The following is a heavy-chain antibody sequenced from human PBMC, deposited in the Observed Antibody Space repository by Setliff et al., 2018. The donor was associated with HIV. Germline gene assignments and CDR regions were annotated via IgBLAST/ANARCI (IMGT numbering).Heavy chain of an antibody. J-gene: IGHJ3*02. D-gene: IGHD3-22*01. CDR1: SFIFKDYG. CDR3: ARDQRPDYYDSSGYADDAFDI. V-gene: IGHV3-30*02. CDR2: IRYDGSKK. Sequence: PGGSLRLSCELSSFIFKDYGMNWVRQAPGKGLEWVAFIRYDGSKKYHADSVKGRFTISRDNAKNTLYLQMNSLRAEDTAVYYCARDQRPDYYDSSGYADDAFDIWGQGTMVTVSS.